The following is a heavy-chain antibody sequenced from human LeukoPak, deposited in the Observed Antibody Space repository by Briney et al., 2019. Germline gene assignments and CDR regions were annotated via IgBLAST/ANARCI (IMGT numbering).Heavy chain of an antibody. J-gene: IGHJ6*02. CDR2: IIPILGIA. CDR1: GYTFTGYY. CDR3: ASGYDFWSGYYYYYGMDV. V-gene: IGHV1-69*02. Sequence: SVKVSCKASGYTFTGYYMHWVRQAPGQGLEWMGRIIPILGIANYAQKFQGRVTITADKSTSTAYMELSSLRSEDTAVYYCASGYDFWSGYYYYYGMDVWGQGTTVTVSS. D-gene: IGHD3-3*01.